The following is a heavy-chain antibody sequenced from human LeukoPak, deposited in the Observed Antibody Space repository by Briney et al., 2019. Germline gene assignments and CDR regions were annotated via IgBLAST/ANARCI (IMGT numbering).Heavy chain of an antibody. J-gene: IGHJ4*02. D-gene: IGHD4-17*01. CDR2: ISYDGSTK. V-gene: IGHV3-30*14. Sequence: PGRSLRLSCAASGFSFSSYDMHWVRQAPGKGLEWVAAISYDGSTKYYADSVKGRFTISRDNSKITLYLQMNSLRAEDTAVYYCARGGYGDRIDYWGQGTLVSVSS. CDR1: GFSFSSYD. CDR3: ARGGYGDRIDY.